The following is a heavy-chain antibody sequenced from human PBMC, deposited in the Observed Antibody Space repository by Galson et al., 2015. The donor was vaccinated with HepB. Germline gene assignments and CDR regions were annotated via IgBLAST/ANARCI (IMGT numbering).Heavy chain of an antibody. D-gene: IGHD1-26*01. Sequence: SLRLSCAASGFTFSTYWMAWVRQAPGKGLEWVANIKQDESEKYYVGSVRGRFTISRDNSKYSLYLQMNSLRAEDTAVYYCARDVSGSLDYRGQGTLVSVSS. J-gene: IGHJ4*02. CDR1: GFTFSTYW. CDR2: IKQDESEK. V-gene: IGHV3-7*05. CDR3: ARDVSGSLDY.